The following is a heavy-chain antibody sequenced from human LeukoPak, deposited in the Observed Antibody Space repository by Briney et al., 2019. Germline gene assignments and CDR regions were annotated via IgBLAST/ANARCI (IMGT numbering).Heavy chain of an antibody. CDR1: GGSISGSSYY. Sequence: SETLSLTCTVSGGSISGSSYYWGWIRQPPGKGLEWIGSIYYSGNTYYNPSLKSRVTISVDTSKNQFSLKLSSVTAADTAVYYCARLHYYYGMDVWGQGTTVTVSS. CDR3: ARLHYYYGMDV. J-gene: IGHJ6*02. V-gene: IGHV4-39*01. CDR2: IYYSGNT.